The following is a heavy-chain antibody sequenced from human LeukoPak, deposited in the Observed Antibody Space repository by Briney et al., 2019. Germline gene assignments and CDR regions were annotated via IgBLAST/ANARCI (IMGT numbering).Heavy chain of an antibody. V-gene: IGHV3-13*04. J-gene: IGHJ3*02. Sequence: PGGSLRLSCAASGFTFNTYDIHWVRHATGKGLEWVSAIRTAGDTYYSGAVKGRFTISREDAKTSLYLQMNSLRVGDTAVYYCTRKRGGASDIWGQGTMVTVSS. CDR3: TRKRGGASDI. CDR1: GFTFNTYD. CDR2: IRTAGDT.